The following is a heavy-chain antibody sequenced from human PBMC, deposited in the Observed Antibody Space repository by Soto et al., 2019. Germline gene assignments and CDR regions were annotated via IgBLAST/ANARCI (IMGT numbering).Heavy chain of an antibody. CDR3: ARGHESEKSFWFDP. CDR2: IYYSGST. CDR1: GGSISSGDYY. J-gene: IGHJ5*02. Sequence: PSETLSLTCTVSGGSISSGDYYWSWIRQPPGKGLEWIGYIYYSGSTYYNPSLKSRVTISVDTSKNQFSLKLSSVTAADTAVYYCARGHESEKSFWFDPRGQGTLVTVSS. V-gene: IGHV4-30-4*01.